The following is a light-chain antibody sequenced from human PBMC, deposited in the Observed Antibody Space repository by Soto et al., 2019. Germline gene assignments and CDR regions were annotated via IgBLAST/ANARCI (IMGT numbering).Light chain of an antibody. CDR1: QSVGSL. V-gene: IGKV1-39*01. CDR2: AAS. Sequence: DIQMTQSPSSLSASVGDRVTITCRASQSVGSLLNWFQQXXXXAPKLLIYAASTLQSGAPSRFSGSGAGTDFTLIISSLQPEDFATYYCQQSYSLPYTFGQGTKLEI. J-gene: IGKJ2*01. CDR3: QQSYSLPYT.